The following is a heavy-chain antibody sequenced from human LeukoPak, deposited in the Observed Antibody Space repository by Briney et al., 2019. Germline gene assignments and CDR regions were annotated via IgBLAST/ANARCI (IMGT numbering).Heavy chain of an antibody. CDR3: ARKVAVAMDLDY. D-gene: IGHD5-18*01. V-gene: IGHV3-23*01. J-gene: IGHJ4*02. CDR1: GFTFKSYG. CDR2: ITGAGTST. Sequence: GGSLRLSCVASGFTFKSYGMTWVRQVPGKGLEWLSSITGAGTSTKYADSVNGRFTISGDNSKNTLSLQMTGLRAEDTAVYYCARKVAVAMDLDYWGQGTLVTVSS.